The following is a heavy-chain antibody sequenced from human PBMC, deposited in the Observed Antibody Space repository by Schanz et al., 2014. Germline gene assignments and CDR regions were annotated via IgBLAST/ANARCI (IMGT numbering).Heavy chain of an antibody. CDR1: GFTFSSYA. J-gene: IGHJ6*02. CDR3: LAPDYGMDV. Sequence: EVQLVQSGGGLVQPGGSLRLSCAASGFTFSSYAMSWVRQAPGKGLVWVARINSVGSNTDYADSVTGRFTISRDNSKNTLYLQMNTLRAEDTAVYYCLAPDYGMDVWGQGTTVTVSS. CDR2: INSVGSNT. V-gene: IGHV3-74*01.